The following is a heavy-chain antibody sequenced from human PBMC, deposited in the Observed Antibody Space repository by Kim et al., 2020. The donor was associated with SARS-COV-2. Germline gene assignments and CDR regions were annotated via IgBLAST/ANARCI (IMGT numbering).Heavy chain of an antibody. CDR3: ARGRDSFAIGGYYGS. Sequence: SETLSLTCTVSSGFSSGGYYWNWIRQHPGKGLEWVGYIYYTGSTYYNTSLESRATISIDRSKSQFSLELRSVTAADTAVYFCARGRDSFAIGGYYGSWG. CDR1: SGFSSGGYY. D-gene: IGHD3-22*01. V-gene: IGHV4-31*03. J-gene: IGHJ5*01. CDR2: IYYTGST.